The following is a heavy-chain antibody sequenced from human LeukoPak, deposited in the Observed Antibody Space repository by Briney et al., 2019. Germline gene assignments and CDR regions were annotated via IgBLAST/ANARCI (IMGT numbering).Heavy chain of an antibody. J-gene: IGHJ4*02. CDR2: IYYSGST. CDR3: ARLSSIAARGPFDY. Sequence: PSETLSLTCTVSGGFISSSSYYWGWIRQPPGKGLEWIGSIYYSGSTYYNPSLKSRVTISVDTSKNQFSLKLSSVTAADTAVYYCARLSSIAARGPFDYWGQGTLVTVSS. D-gene: IGHD6-6*01. CDR1: GGFISSSSYY. V-gene: IGHV4-39*01.